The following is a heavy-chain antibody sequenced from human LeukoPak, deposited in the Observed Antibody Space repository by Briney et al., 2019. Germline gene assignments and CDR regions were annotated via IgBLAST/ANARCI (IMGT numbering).Heavy chain of an antibody. Sequence: GGSPRLSCAASGFTFSSYAMNWVRQAPGKGLEWVSGISGSGGSTYYADSVKGRFTISRDNSKDTLYLQMNSLTVEDTAVYYCAKSPRSAADNWFDPWGQGTLVTVSS. CDR2: ISGSGGST. V-gene: IGHV3-23*01. CDR1: GFTFSSYA. D-gene: IGHD6-13*01. CDR3: AKSPRSAADNWFDP. J-gene: IGHJ5*02.